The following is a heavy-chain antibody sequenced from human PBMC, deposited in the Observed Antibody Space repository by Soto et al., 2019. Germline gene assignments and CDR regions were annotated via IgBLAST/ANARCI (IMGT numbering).Heavy chain of an antibody. CDR1: GFTFSSYA. J-gene: IGHJ4*02. V-gene: IGHV3-23*01. Sequence: EVQLLESGGGLVQPGGSLRLSCAASGFTFSSYAMSWVRQAPGKGLEWVSDISGSGGSTYYADSVKGRFTISRDNSKNTLYLQMNRLRAEDTAVYYCAKSHSSGWRNPDYWGQGTLVTVSS. CDR2: ISGSGGST. CDR3: AKSHSSGWRNPDY. D-gene: IGHD6-19*01.